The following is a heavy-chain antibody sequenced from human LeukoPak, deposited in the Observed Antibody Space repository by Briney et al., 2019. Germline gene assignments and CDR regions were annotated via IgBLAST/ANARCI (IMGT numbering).Heavy chain of an antibody. J-gene: IGHJ4*02. CDR1: GYIFSNFF. Sequence: ASVKVSCKASGYIFSNFFSSYGITWVRQAPGQGLEWMGRINPNSGGTNYAQKFQGRVTMTRDTSISTAYMELSRLRSDDTAVYYCARGYYDSSGYYHRPYYFDYWGQGTLVTVSS. D-gene: IGHD3-22*01. V-gene: IGHV1-2*06. CDR2: INPNSGGT. CDR3: ARGYYDSSGYYHRPYYFDY.